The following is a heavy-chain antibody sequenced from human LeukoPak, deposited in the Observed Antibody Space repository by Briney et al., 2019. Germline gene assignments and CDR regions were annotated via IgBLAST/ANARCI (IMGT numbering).Heavy chain of an antibody. CDR2: IYTSGST. V-gene: IGHV4-61*02. D-gene: IGHD5-24*01. Sequence: SETLSLTCTVSGGSISSGSYYWSWIRQPAGKGLEWIGRIYTSGSTNYNPSLKSRVTISVDTSKNQFSLKLSSVTAADTAVYYCARTRRDGYNYVSWYFDLWGRGTLVTVSS. CDR3: ARTRRDGYNYVSWYFDL. J-gene: IGHJ2*01. CDR1: GGSISSGSYY.